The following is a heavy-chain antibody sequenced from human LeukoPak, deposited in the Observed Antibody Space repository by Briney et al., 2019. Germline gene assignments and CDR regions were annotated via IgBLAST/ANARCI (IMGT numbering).Heavy chain of an antibody. CDR2: LYSDGNT. CDR3: AKGLQSWLSDVDY. J-gene: IGHJ4*02. D-gene: IGHD5-18*01. Sequence: GGSLRLSCAASGFTISNNYMTWVRQAPGKGLEWLSVLYSDGNTCYADSVKGRFTISRDNSKNTLYLQINSLRAEDTAVYYCAKGLQSWLSDVDYWGQGTLVTVSS. CDR1: GFTISNNY. V-gene: IGHV3-53*01.